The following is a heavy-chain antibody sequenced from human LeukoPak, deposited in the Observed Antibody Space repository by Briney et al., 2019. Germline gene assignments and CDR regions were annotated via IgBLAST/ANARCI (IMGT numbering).Heavy chain of an antibody. J-gene: IGHJ4*02. Sequence: SETLSLTCDVSGGSIDSTNWWNWVRQTPGKGLEWIGEIHHDGRINYNPSLKSRVTLSVDKSKNQFSLRLNSVTAADTAMYYCARSHDHLWGNYPDYWGQGTLVTVSS. CDR2: IHHDGRI. CDR1: GGSIDSTNW. V-gene: IGHV4/OR15-8*01. CDR3: ARSHDHLWGNYPDY. D-gene: IGHD3-16*02.